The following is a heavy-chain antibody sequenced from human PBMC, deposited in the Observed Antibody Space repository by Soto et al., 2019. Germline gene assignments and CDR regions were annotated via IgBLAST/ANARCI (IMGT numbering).Heavy chain of an antibody. D-gene: IGHD5-18*01. CDR2: ISYDENNR. Sequence: QVQLVESGGGVVQPGRSLRLSCAASGFTFRSYAMHWVRQAPGKGLEWVAAISYDENNRYYTDSVKGRFTISRDNSKNTMYLQVNSLRAEDTAVYYCAMALDTAMASKDNWFDPCGQGTLVTVSS. CDR3: AMALDTAMASKDNWFDP. CDR1: GFTFRSYA. V-gene: IGHV3-30-3*01. J-gene: IGHJ5*02.